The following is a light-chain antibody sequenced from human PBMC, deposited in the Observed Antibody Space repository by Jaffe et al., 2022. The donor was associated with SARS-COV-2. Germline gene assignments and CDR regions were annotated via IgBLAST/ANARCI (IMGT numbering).Light chain of an antibody. CDR1: QSIRSY. CDR2: TAS. CDR3: QHSYSTPPYT. J-gene: IGKJ2*01. V-gene: IGKV1-39*01. Sequence: DIQMTQSPSSLSASVGDRVTITCRASQSIRSYLNWYQQKPGRAPKLLIYTASNLQSGVPSRFSGSGSGTDFTLTISSLQPEDFATYYCQHSYSTPPYTFGQGTKLEIK.